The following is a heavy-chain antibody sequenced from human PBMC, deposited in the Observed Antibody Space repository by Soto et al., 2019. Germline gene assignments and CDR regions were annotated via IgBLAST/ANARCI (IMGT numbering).Heavy chain of an antibody. CDR1: GFTFSSYA. V-gene: IGHV3-23*01. CDR3: AKAWSAAAATPRLDY. J-gene: IGHJ4*02. CDR2: ISGSGTTT. Sequence: PGGSLRLSCAASGFTFSSYAMSWVRQAPGKGLEWVSVISGSGTTTYYADSVKGRFTISRDNSKNTLFLQMHSLRVEDTAVYYCAKAWSAAAATPRLDYWGQGTLVTVSS. D-gene: IGHD6-13*01.